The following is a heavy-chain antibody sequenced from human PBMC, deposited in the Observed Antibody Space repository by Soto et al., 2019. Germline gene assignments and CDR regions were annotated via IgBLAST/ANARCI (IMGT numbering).Heavy chain of an antibody. CDR2: IDPSDSYT. D-gene: IGHD3-22*01. CDR3: ARQDYYYDSSGYTPDY. Sequence: GESLKISCKGSGYSFTSYWISWVRQMPGKGLEWMGRIDPSDSYTNYSPSFQGHVTISADKSISTAYLQWSSLKASDTAMYYCARQDYYYDSSGYTPDYWGQGTLVTVSS. V-gene: IGHV5-10-1*01. J-gene: IGHJ4*02. CDR1: GYSFTSYW.